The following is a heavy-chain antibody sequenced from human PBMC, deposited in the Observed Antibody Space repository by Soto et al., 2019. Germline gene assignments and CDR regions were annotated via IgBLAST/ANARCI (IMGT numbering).Heavy chain of an antibody. Sequence: GESLKISCKGSGYSFTNYWISWVRQMPGKGLEWMGRIDPSDSYTNYSPSFQGHVTISADKSISTAYLQWSSLKASDTAMYYWARRIFILTGYYGEAFDIWGKGTMVTVSS. J-gene: IGHJ3*02. CDR2: IDPSDSYT. V-gene: IGHV5-10-1*01. D-gene: IGHD3-9*01. CDR1: GYSFTNYW. CDR3: ARRIFILTGYYGEAFDI.